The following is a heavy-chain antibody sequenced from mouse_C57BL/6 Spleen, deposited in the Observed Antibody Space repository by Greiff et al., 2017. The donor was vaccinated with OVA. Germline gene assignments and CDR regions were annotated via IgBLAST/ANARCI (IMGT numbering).Heavy chain of an antibody. V-gene: IGHV1-50*01. Sequence: QVQLQQPGAELVKPGASVKLSCKASGYTFTSYWMQWVKQRPGQGLEWIGEIDPSDSYTNYNQKFKGKATLTVDTSSSTAYMQLSSLTSEDSAVYYCARWDGYHYWGKGTTLTVSS. CDR2: IDPSDSYT. J-gene: IGHJ2*01. D-gene: IGHD2-3*01. CDR1: GYTFTSYW. CDR3: ARWDGYHY.